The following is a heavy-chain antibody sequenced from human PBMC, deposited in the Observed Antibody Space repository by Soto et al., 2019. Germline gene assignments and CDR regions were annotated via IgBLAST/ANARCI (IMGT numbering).Heavy chain of an antibody. CDR1: GFIFSSYT. V-gene: IGHV3-30*18. Sequence: QVQLVESGGGVVQPGTSLRLSCAASGFIFSSYTIHWVRQAPGKGLEWVALISYDGNNKYYTDSVKGRFTISRDNSKNTVWLQMNSLTAGDTAVYYCAKGPTRYCIGGSCYSYLDYWGQGTLVTVSS. J-gene: IGHJ4*02. D-gene: IGHD2-15*01. CDR2: ISYDGNNK. CDR3: AKGPTRYCIGGSCYSYLDY.